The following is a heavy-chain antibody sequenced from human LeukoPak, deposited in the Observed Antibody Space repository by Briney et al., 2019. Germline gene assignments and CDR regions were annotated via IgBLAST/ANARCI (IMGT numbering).Heavy chain of an antibody. Sequence: SETLSLTCTVSGGSISSYYWSWIRQPPGKGLEWIGYIYYSGSTSYNPSLKSRVTISVDTSKNQFSLKLSSVTAADTAVYYCARWRLQYPNWFDPWGQGTLVTVSS. CDR1: GGSISSYY. CDR3: ARWRLQYPNWFDP. CDR2: IYYSGST. D-gene: IGHD4-11*01. J-gene: IGHJ5*02. V-gene: IGHV4-59*01.